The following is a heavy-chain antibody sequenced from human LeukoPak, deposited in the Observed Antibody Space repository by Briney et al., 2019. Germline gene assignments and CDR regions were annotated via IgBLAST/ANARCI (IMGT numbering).Heavy chain of an antibody. V-gene: IGHV1-46*01. Sequence: ASVKVSCKAFGYTFTSNYMHWVRQAPGQGPEWMGVISPSGGSTTYAQKFQGRVTLTRDMSTSTDYLELSSLRSEDTAVYYCARGDLIAVAPTGNWFDPWGQGTLVTVSS. D-gene: IGHD6-19*01. CDR3: ARGDLIAVAPTGNWFDP. J-gene: IGHJ5*02. CDR2: ISPSGGST. CDR1: GYTFTSNY.